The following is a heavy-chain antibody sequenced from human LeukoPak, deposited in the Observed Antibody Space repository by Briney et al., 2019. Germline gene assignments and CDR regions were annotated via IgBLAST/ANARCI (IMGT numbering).Heavy chain of an antibody. CDR2: INQDGSTK. D-gene: IGHD3-22*01. J-gene: IGHJ4*02. CDR1: GFTFSTFA. Sequence: GGSLRLSCAASGFTFSTFAMIWVRQAPGKGLEWVANINQDGSTKHYVDSVKGRFTISRDNAKNSLYLQMNSLRAEDTAVYYCARDWGSSGFVDYWGQGTLVTVSS. V-gene: IGHV3-7*01. CDR3: ARDWGSSGFVDY.